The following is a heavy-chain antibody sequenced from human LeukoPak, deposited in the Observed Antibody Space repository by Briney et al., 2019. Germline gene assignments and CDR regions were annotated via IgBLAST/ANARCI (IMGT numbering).Heavy chain of an antibody. J-gene: IGHJ4*02. V-gene: IGHV3-21*01. D-gene: IGHD3-10*01. CDR1: GFSFSSYS. Sequence: GGSLRLSCAASGFSFSSYSMNWVRQAPGKGREWVSSISYSSAYIYYIDSVKGRFTISRDDAKNSLYLQMNILGAEDTAVCYCASGIYYASVHTWSPVWGQGILVTVSS. CDR3: ASGIYYASVHTWSPV. CDR2: ISYSSAYI.